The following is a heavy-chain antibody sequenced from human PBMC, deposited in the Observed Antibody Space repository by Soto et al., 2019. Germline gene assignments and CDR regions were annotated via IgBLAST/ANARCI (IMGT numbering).Heavy chain of an antibody. Sequence: GASVKVSCKASGYTFTSYDINWVRQATGQGLEWMGWMNPNSGNTGYAQKFQGRVTMTRNTSISTAYMELSSLRSEDTAVYYCARGYSRITIFGVVYDPWGQGTLVTVSS. CDR1: GYTFTSYD. D-gene: IGHD3-3*01. CDR2: MNPNSGNT. J-gene: IGHJ5*02. CDR3: ARGYSRITIFGVVYDP. V-gene: IGHV1-8*01.